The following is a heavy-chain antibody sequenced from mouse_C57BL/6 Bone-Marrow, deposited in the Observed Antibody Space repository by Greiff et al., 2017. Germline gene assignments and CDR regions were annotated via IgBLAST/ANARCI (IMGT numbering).Heavy chain of an antibody. V-gene: IGHV8-8*01. J-gene: IGHJ4*01. CDR3: ARANWDARDY. Sequence: QVPLKESGPGILQPSQTLSLTCSFSGFSLSTFGMGVGWIRPPSGKGLEWLAHFWWDADKYYNPALKSRLTISKDTSKNQVFLKIANVDTADTATYYCARANWDARDYWGQGTSVTVSS. CDR1: GFSLSTFGMG. CDR2: FWWDADK. D-gene: IGHD4-1*01.